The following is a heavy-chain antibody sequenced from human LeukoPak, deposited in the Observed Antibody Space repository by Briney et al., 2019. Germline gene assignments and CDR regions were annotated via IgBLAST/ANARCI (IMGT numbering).Heavy chain of an antibody. CDR3: ARGGIDIVTVPVSNWFDP. Sequence: ASVKVSCKASGYTFTGYYMHWVRQAPGQGLEWMGWSSPYNGKTNYAQKLQGRVTMTTDTSTNTAYMELRSLRSDDTAVYYCARGGIDIVTVPVSNWFDPWGQGTLVTVSS. J-gene: IGHJ5*02. V-gene: IGHV1-18*04. D-gene: IGHD2/OR15-2a*01. CDR2: SSPYNGKT. CDR1: GYTFTGYY.